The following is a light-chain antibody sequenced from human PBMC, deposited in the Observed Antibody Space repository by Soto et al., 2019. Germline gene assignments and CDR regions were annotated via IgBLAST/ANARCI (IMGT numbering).Light chain of an antibody. J-gene: IGKJ4*01. CDR1: EGVGSD. CDR3: QQRDSWPLT. CDR2: DVS. V-gene: IGKV3-11*01. Sequence: ENVLTQSPATLSLSPGEGATLSCRASEGVGSDLAWYQQKPGQPPRLLIYDVSGRATGVPARFSGSGSGTDFTLTISSLEPEDFAVYYCQQRDSWPLTFGGGTKVEIK.